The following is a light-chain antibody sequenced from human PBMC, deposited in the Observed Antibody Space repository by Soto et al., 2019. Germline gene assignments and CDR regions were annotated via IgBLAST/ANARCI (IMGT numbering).Light chain of an antibody. CDR2: KAS. J-gene: IGKJ1*01. CDR1: QSISTW. V-gene: IGKV1-5*03. CDR3: QQYNTDET. Sequence: DIQMTQSPSTLSSSVGDIFTITCRASQSISTWLAWYQQRPGQAPKLLIYKASTLENGVPSRFSGSGSGTEFTLTISCLQPDDFATYYCQQYNTDETFGQGTKVDIK.